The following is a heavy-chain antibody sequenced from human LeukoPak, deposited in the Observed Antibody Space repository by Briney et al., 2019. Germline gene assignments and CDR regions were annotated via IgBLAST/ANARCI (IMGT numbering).Heavy chain of an antibody. CDR1: GFSLSGYW. CDR3: ARDPRNVGLAP. D-gene: IGHD2-15*01. J-gene: IGHJ5*02. V-gene: IGHV3-74*01. Sequence: GGSLRLSCVASGFSLSGYWMYWVRQAPGKGLMYISRNNGDGSTTNYADVVKGRFTISRDNVKNTLYLQMNSLRVEDTAVYYCARDPRNVGLAPWGQGTLVTVSS. CDR2: NNGDGSTT.